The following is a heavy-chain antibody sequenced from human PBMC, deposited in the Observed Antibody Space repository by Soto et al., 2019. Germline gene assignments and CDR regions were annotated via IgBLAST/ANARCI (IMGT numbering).Heavy chain of an antibody. CDR3: ARRYQLPSDYYYYMDV. D-gene: IGHD2-2*01. J-gene: IGHJ6*03. V-gene: IGHV3-48*01. Sequence: PGGSLRLSCAASGFTFSSYSMNWVRQAPGKGLEWVSYISSSSTIYYADSVKGRFTISRDNAKNSLYLQMNSLRAEDTAVYYCARRYQLPSDYYYYMDVWGKGTTVTVSS. CDR1: GFTFSSYS. CDR2: ISSSSTI.